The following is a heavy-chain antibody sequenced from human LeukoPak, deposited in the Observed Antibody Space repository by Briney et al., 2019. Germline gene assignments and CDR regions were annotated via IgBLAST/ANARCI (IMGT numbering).Heavy chain of an antibody. CDR1: GFTFSSYG. J-gene: IGHJ4*02. Sequence: GGSLRLSCAASGFTFSSYGMHWVRQAPGKGLEWVAFIRYDGSNKYYADSVKGRFTISRDNSKNTLYLQMNSLRAEDTAVYYCAKDGTDYYDSSGNPDYWGQGTLVTVSS. CDR2: IRYDGSNK. V-gene: IGHV3-30*02. D-gene: IGHD3-22*01. CDR3: AKDGTDYYDSSGNPDY.